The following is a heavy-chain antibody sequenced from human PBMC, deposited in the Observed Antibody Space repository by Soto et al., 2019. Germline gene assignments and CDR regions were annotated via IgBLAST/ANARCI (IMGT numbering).Heavy chain of an antibody. CDR1: GYIFTTYG. D-gene: IGHD1-1*01. CDR2: ISAHNGNT. CDR3: ARGRYGDY. J-gene: IGHJ4*02. V-gene: IGHV1-18*01. Sequence: QVHLVQSGAEVKKPGASVKVSCKGSGYIFTTYGITWVRQAPGQGLEWMGWISAHNGNTNYAQKLQGRVTVTRDTSTSTAIIELSYLRSDDPVVYYFARGRYGDYWGQGALVTVSS.